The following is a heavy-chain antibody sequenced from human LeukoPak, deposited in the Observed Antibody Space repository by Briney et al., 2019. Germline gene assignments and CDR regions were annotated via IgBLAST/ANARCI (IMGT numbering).Heavy chain of an antibody. Sequence: ASVKVSCKASGYTFSSYGISWVRQAPGQGLEWMGWISAYNGNTNYAQKFQGRVTMTTDTSTSTAYMELRSLRSDDTAVYYCARGANFGAIGTTYYSYMDVWGKGTTVTISS. CDR3: ARGANFGAIGTTYYSYMDV. CDR1: GYTFSSYG. V-gene: IGHV1-18*01. D-gene: IGHD1-1*01. CDR2: ISAYNGNT. J-gene: IGHJ6*03.